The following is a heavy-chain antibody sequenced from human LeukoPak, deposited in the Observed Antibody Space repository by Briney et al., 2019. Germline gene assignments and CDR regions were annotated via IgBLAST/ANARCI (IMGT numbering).Heavy chain of an antibody. V-gene: IGHV3-23*01. Sequence: GGPLRLSCLTSGFTFSTNAMSWVRQAPGKGLEWISGISGSGASTYYADSVTGRFTISRDNSRNTLYLQMNSLRGDDTAVYYCAKDVGKWESLHFFDYWGQGTLVTVST. CDR2: ISGSGAST. CDR3: AKDVGKWESLHFFDY. CDR1: GFTFSTNA. J-gene: IGHJ4*02. D-gene: IGHD1-26*01.